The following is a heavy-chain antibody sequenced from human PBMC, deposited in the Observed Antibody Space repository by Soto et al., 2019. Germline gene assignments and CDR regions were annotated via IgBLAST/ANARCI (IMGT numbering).Heavy chain of an antibody. D-gene: IGHD2-2*01. CDR2: IRSKGYGGTT. J-gene: IGHJ6*02. V-gene: IGHV3-49*03. CDR3: ASLTSWSQEYYYGMDV. Sequence: GGSLRLSCTGSGFTFGDFGMSWFRQAPGKGLEWLSFIRSKGYGGTTESAASVRGRLITSRDDSKGIAYLQMNSLKTEDTAVYYCASLTSWSQEYYYGMDVWGQGTTVTVSS. CDR1: GFTFGDFG.